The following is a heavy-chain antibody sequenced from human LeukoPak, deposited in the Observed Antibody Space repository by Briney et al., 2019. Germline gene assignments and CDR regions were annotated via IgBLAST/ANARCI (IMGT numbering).Heavy chain of an antibody. CDR2: VIWNSGSI. CDR3: AKDISVGATPYYFDF. D-gene: IGHD1-26*01. Sequence: AGRSLRLSCAASGFTFDDYAMHFVRQAPGKGLEWLSGVIWNSGSIGYADSVKGRFTISRDTAKNSLYLKMNSLKAEDTALYYCAKDISVGATPYYFDFWGQGTLVTVSS. J-gene: IGHJ4*02. CDR1: GFTFDDYA. V-gene: IGHV3-9*01.